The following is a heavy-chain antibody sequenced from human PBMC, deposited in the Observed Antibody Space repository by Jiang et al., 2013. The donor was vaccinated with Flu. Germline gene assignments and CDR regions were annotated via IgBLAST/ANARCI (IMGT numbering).Heavy chain of an antibody. V-gene: IGHV1-3*01. CDR2: INGGNGDT. J-gene: IGHJ6*02. CDR3: ARDLYRRLGTYGILEDQYGMDV. D-gene: IGHD3-16*01. CDR1: GYIFTSYA. Sequence: SGAEVKKPGASVKVSCKASGYIFTSYAIHWVRQAPGQRLEWMGWINGGNGDTKYSQKFQGRVTITRDTSARTVYMEVSSLRSEDSAVYYCARDLYRRLGTYGILEDQYGMDVWGQGTTVSVS.